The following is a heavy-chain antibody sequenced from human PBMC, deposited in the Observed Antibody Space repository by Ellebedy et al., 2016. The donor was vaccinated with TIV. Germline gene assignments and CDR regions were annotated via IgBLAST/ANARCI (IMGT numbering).Heavy chain of an antibody. Sequence: GESLKISCAASGLTFSSFWVSWARQAPGKGLELVAKINQDGSETHYVDSVKGRFTISRDNVKKSLYLQMNSLRVEDTAVYYCARDCYYYSMDVWGQGTTVTVSS. CDR1: GLTFSSFW. J-gene: IGHJ6*02. CDR3: ARDCYYYSMDV. CDR2: INQDGSET. V-gene: IGHV3-7*01. D-gene: IGHD2-21*02.